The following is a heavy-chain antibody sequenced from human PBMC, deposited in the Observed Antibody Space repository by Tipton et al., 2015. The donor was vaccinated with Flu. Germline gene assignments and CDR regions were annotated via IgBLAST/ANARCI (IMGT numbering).Heavy chain of an antibody. D-gene: IGHD3-9*01. Sequence: TLSLTCTVSGGSISSGDYYWSWIRQPPGKGLEWIGYIYYSGSTYYNPSLKSRVTISVDTSKNQFSLKLSSVTAADTAVYYCARTDYDILTGSFSPIDYWGQGTLVTVSS. CDR2: IYYSGST. CDR3: ARTDYDILTGSFSPIDY. V-gene: IGHV4-30-4*01. CDR1: GGSISSGDYY. J-gene: IGHJ4*02.